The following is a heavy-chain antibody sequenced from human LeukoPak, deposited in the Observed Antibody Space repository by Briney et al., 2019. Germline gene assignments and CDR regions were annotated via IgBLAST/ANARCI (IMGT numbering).Heavy chain of an antibody. J-gene: IGHJ3*01. V-gene: IGHV3-23*01. CDR2: ISSTGGTA. CDR3: AREFNPLDAFDF. CDR1: GFTFSSFG. Sequence: GGSLRLSCAASGFTFSSFGMSWVRQAPGKGLEWVSAISSTGGTAYYADSVKGRFNISRDNSENTLYLLMNSLRAGDTAVYYCAREFNPLDAFDFWGQGTLVTVSS.